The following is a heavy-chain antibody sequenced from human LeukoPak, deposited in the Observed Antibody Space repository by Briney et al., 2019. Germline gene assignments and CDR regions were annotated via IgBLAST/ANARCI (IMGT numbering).Heavy chain of an antibody. D-gene: IGHD3-9*01. CDR1: GGSISSYY. Sequence: KSSVTLSLTCTVSGGSISSYYWSWIRQPAGKGLEWIGRIYTSGSTNYNPSLKSRVTMSVDTSKNQFSLKLSSVTAADTAVYYCARDGKTGYDILTGYYHKDAFDIWGQGTMVTVSS. J-gene: IGHJ3*02. CDR3: ARDGKTGYDILTGYYHKDAFDI. CDR2: IYTSGST. V-gene: IGHV4-4*07.